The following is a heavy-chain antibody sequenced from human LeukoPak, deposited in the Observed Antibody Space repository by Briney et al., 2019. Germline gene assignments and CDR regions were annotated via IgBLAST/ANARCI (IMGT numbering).Heavy chain of an antibody. Sequence: GGSLRLSCSAAGFTFSRDSIHWVRHAPGEVREYVSAISGNGAGTFFADSGKGRFTISRDNSKNTVYLQMSSLRPEDTAVYDCVKGWGTETDDFDYWGQGTLVTVSS. CDR1: GFTFSRDS. V-gene: IGHV3-64D*06. CDR3: VKGWGTETDDFDY. D-gene: IGHD3-16*01. CDR2: ISGNGAGT. J-gene: IGHJ4*02.